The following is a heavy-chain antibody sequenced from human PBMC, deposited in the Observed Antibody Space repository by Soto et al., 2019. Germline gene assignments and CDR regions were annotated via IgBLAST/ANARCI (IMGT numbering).Heavy chain of an antibody. D-gene: IGHD2-2*01. CDR1: GYTFTSYG. CDR3: ARDLGDCSSTSCYEEVGAFDI. V-gene: IGHV1-18*01. J-gene: IGHJ3*02. Sequence: ASVKVSCKASGYTFTSYGISWVRQAPGQGLEWMGWISAYNGNTNYAQKLQGRVTMTTDTSTCTAYMELRSLRSDDTAVYYCARDLGDCSSTSCYEEVGAFDIWGQGTMLTVSS. CDR2: ISAYNGNT.